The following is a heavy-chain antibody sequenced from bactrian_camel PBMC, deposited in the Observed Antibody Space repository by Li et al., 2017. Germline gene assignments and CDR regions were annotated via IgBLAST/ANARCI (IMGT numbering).Heavy chain of an antibody. CDR1: GDEYDTAC. CDR2: IATGAGRT. Sequence: HVQLVESGGGSVLPGGSLVLSCAVSGDEYDTACVGWFRQSPGKERERIATIATGAGRTYYADSVKGRFTISRGDGVNTVYLQMDNLKPEDTALYFCAANFGYNRRSVVSAFRGCDPNFWGRGTQVTVS. J-gene: IGHJ4*01. CDR3: AANFGYNRRSVVSAFRGCDPNF. V-gene: IGHV3S1*01. D-gene: IGHD3*01.